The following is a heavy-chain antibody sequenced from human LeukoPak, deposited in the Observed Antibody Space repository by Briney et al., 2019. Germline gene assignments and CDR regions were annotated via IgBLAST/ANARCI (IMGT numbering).Heavy chain of an antibody. Sequence: KPSETLSLTCTVSGGSISSYYWSWIRQPPGKGLEWIGYIYYSGSTTYNPSLKSRVTISVDTSKNQFSLKLSSVTAADTAVYYCARAHYYDSSGYYWAAFDIWGQGTMVTVSS. J-gene: IGHJ3*02. CDR3: ARAHYYDSSGYYWAAFDI. CDR1: GGSISSYY. V-gene: IGHV4-59*01. CDR2: IYYSGST. D-gene: IGHD3-22*01.